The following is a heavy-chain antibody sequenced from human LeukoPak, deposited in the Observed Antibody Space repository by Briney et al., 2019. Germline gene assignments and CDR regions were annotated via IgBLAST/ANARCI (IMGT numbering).Heavy chain of an antibody. D-gene: IGHD2-15*01. CDR3: ARAQYCSGGSCYGDY. Sequence: GGSLRLSCAASGFTFSSYSMNWVRQAPGKGLEWVSSISSSSSYIYYADSVKGRFTISRDNAKNSLYLQMNSLRAEDTAVYYCARAQYCSGGSCYGDYWGQGTLVTVSS. CDR1: GFTFSSYS. V-gene: IGHV3-21*04. CDR2: ISSSSSYI. J-gene: IGHJ4*02.